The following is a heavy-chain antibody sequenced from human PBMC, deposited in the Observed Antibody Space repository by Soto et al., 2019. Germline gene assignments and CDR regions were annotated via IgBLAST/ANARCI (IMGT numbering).Heavy chain of an antibody. CDR2: MNPNSGNT. CDR1: GYTFTSYD. J-gene: IGHJ6*02. V-gene: IGHV1-8*01. CDR3: ARGSSRERVFNYYYGMDV. D-gene: IGHD1-26*01. Sequence: ASVKVSCKAAGYTFTSYDINWVRQATGQGLEWMGWMNPNSGNTGYAQKFQGRVTMTRNTSISTAYMELSSLRSEDTAVYYCARGSSRERVFNYYYGMDVWGQGTTVTVSS.